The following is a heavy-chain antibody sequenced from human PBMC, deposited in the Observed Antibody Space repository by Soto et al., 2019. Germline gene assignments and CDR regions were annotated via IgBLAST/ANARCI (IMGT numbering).Heavy chain of an antibody. J-gene: IGHJ4*02. CDR1: GLTDSSNY. D-gene: IGHD2-2*01. Sequence: PGGSLRLSCAASGLTDSSNYFAWVRQAPGKGLEWVSVIYRGGNTYHADSVQGRFSISRDNSKNTVDLQMNSLRTKDTAVYYCASVGYCSSTSCPPAWGQGT. CDR3: ASVGYCSSTSCPPA. CDR2: IYRGGNT. V-gene: IGHV3-53*01.